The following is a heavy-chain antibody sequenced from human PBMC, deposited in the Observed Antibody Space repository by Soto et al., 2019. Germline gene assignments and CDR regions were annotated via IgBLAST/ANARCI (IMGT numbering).Heavy chain of an antibody. CDR1: GGSISSYY. J-gene: IGHJ6*02. D-gene: IGHD6-13*01. Sequence: PSETRSRTWTVSGGSISSYYWSWMRQPAGKGLEWIGRIYTSGSTNYNPSLKSRVTMSVDTSKNQFSLKLSSVTAADTAVYYCASSIAAAQRDYYYGMDVWGQGTTVTVSS. CDR3: ASSIAAAQRDYYYGMDV. V-gene: IGHV4-4*07. CDR2: IYTSGST.